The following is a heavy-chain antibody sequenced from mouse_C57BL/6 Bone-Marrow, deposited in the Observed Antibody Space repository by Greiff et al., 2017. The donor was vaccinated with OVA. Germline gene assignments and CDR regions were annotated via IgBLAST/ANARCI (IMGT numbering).Heavy chain of an antibody. J-gene: IGHJ1*03. CDR3: VRHDDFNWYCDV. D-gene: IGHD2-4*01. CDR2: IRSKSNNYAT. Sequence: EVMLVESGGGLVQPKGSLKLSCAASGFSFNTYAMNWVRQAPGKGLEWVARIRSKSNNYATYYADSVKDRFTISRDDSESMLYLQMNNLKTEDTAMYDCVRHDDFNWYCDVWGTGTTVTVSS. CDR1: GFSFNTYA. V-gene: IGHV10-1*01.